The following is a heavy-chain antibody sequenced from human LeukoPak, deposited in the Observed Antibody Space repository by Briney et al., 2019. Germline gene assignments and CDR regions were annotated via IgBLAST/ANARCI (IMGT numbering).Heavy chain of an antibody. V-gene: IGHV4-34*01. CDR2: MNHSGAS. CDR3: ARDYDSGWYPSGDI. Sequence: SETLSLTCVVYSESFSGYYWSWIRQPPGKGLEWIAEMNHSGASSHNPSLKSRVSISLDTSKNHFSLNLRSVTATDTAVYYCARDYDSGWYPSGDIWGQGTMVTVSS. CDR1: SESFSGYY. D-gene: IGHD6-19*01. J-gene: IGHJ3*02.